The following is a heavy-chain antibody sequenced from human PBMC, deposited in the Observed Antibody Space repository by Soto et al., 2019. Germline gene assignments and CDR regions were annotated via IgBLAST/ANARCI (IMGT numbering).Heavy chain of an antibody. CDR1: GFIFSEST. CDR3: VKQAHGLDGVAFDY. D-gene: IGHD2-15*01. J-gene: IGHJ4*02. CDR2: VSTSGRST. Sequence: EVQLVECGGGLVQPGGSLRLSCSASGFIFSESTIYWVRQVPGKGLEAISAVSTSGRSTYYADSVKDRFTISRDNSKNTLFLQMGSLRPEDTAIYYCVKQAHGLDGVAFDYWGQGTQVTVAS. V-gene: IGHV3-64D*06.